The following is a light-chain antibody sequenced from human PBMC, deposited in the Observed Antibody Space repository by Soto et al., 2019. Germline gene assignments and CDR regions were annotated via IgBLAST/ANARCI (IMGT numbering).Light chain of an antibody. CDR1: QSVSNN. J-gene: IGKJ4*01. CDR3: QQYNNWLALT. V-gene: IGKV3-15*01. Sequence: EIVLTQSPGALTLSPGERATLSCSSIQSVSNNYLAWYQQKPGQAPRHLIYGASTRAPGFPARFSGSGSGTEFTLTISSLQSEDFAVYYCQQYNNWLALTFGGGTKVDI. CDR2: GAS.